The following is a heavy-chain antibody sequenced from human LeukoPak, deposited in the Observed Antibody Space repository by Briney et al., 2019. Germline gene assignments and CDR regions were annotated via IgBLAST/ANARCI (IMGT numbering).Heavy chain of an antibody. CDR3: ARDSNFEYYFDY. Sequence: ASVKVSCKASGDTFISYAISWVRQAPGQGLEWMGRIIPILGIANYAQKFQGRVTITADKSTSTAYMELSSLRSEDTAVYYCARDSNFEYYFDYWGQGTLVTVSS. CDR2: IIPILGIA. J-gene: IGHJ4*02. D-gene: IGHD3-9*01. CDR1: GDTFISYA. V-gene: IGHV1-69*04.